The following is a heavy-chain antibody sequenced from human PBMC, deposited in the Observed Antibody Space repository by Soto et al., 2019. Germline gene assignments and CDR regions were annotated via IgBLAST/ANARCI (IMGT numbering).Heavy chain of an antibody. Sequence: ASVKVSCKASGGTFSSYTISWVRQAPGQGLEWMGRIIPILGIANYAQKFQGRVTITADKSTSTAYMELSSLRSEDTAVYYCATFTMVPGPGDYYYMDVWGKGTTVTVSS. CDR3: ATFTMVPGPGDYYYMDV. CDR1: GGTFSSYT. J-gene: IGHJ6*03. D-gene: IGHD3-10*01. V-gene: IGHV1-69*02. CDR2: IIPILGIA.